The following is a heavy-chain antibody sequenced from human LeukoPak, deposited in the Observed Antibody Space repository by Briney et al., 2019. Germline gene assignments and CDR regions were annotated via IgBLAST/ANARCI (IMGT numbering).Heavy chain of an antibody. V-gene: IGHV4-61*01. CDR2: IYYSGST. CDR1: GGSVSSGSYY. D-gene: IGHD3-3*01. J-gene: IGHJ5*02. Sequence: SETLSLTCTVSGGSVSSGSYYWSWIRQPPGKGLEGIGYIYYSGSTNYNPSLKSRVTISVDTSKNQFSLKLSSVTAADTAVYYCARAPTITIFGVVIKQAWFDPWGQGTLVTVSS. CDR3: ARAPTITIFGVVIKQAWFDP.